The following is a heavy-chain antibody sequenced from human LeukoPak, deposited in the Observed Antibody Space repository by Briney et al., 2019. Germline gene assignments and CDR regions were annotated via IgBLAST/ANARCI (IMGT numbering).Heavy chain of an antibody. CDR3: ARARRTVTPTLTIYYYYYYMDV. V-gene: IGHV4-4*07. Sequence: SETLSLTCTVSGGSISSYYWSWIRQPAGKGLEWIGRIYTSGSTNYNPSLKSRVTMSVDTSKNQFSLKLSSVTAADTAVYYCARARRTVTPTLTIYYYYYYMDVWGKGTTVTISS. CDR1: GGSISSYY. J-gene: IGHJ6*03. CDR2: IYTSGST. D-gene: IGHD4-17*01.